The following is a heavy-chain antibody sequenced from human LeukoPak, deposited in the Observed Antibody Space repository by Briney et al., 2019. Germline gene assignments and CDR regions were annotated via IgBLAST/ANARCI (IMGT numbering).Heavy chain of an antibody. J-gene: IGHJ4*02. V-gene: IGHV4-39*01. Sequence: SETLSLTCTVSGGSFSGTNYYYVWIRQPPGKGLEWVGTIYFDGRTYSNPSLGSRVAMSVDTSKNQPSLNLNSLTAADTAVYYCARRGHIKTPPVWGQGTLVTVSS. CDR3: ARRGHIKTPPV. D-gene: IGHD5-12*01. CDR2: IYFDGRT. CDR1: GGSFSGTNYY.